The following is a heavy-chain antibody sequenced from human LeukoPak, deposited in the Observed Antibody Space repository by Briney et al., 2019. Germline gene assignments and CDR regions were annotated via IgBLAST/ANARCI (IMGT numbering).Heavy chain of an antibody. J-gene: IGHJ4*02. CDR1: GGTFSIYA. Sequence: GASVKVSCKASGGTFSIYAISWVRQAPGQGLEWMGRIIPILGIANYAQKFQGRVTITADKSTSTAYMELSSLRSEDTAVYYCASVEIGYCSGGSCYPRYWGQGTLVTVSS. CDR3: ASVEIGYCSGGSCYPRY. D-gene: IGHD2-15*01. V-gene: IGHV1-69*04. CDR2: IIPILGIA.